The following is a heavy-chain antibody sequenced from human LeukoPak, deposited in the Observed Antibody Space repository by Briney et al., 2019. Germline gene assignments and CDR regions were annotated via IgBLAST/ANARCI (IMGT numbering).Heavy chain of an antibody. CDR2: ISSSSSTI. J-gene: IGHJ4*02. D-gene: IGHD2-15*01. CDR3: ARDRSRKTTTYCSGGSCSSDY. V-gene: IGHV3-48*01. Sequence: PGGSLRLSCAASGFIFTSYSMNWVRQAPGKGLEWISYISSSSSTIYYADSVRGRFTISRDNAKNSLYLQMNSLRAEDTAVYYCARDRSRKTTTYCSGGSCSSDYWGQGTLVTVSS. CDR1: GFIFTSYS.